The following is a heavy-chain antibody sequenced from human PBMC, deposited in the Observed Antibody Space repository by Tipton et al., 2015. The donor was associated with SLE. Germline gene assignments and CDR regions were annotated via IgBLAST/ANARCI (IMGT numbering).Heavy chain of an antibody. J-gene: IGHJ6*02. D-gene: IGHD2-15*01. Sequence: TLSLTCAVFGGSFSGNYWIWIRQPPGKGLEWIGEINHSGTTYYNPSLKSRVTMSVDTSRTQFSLKLSSLTAADTAVYYCARVVTVVATHYYDMDVWGQGTTVTVSS. CDR1: GGSFSGNY. CDR3: ARVVTVVATHYYDMDV. V-gene: IGHV4-34*01. CDR2: INHSGTT.